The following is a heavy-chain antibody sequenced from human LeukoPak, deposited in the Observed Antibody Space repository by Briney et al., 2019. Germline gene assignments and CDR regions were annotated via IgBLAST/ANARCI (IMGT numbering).Heavy chain of an antibody. CDR1: GFTFSSYA. CDR2: IHGSASYN. D-gene: IGHD5-12*01. Sequence: TGGSLRLSCAASGFTFSSYAMTWVRQAPGKGLEWVSCIHGSASYNYYADSVKGRFTISRDSAKNSLYLEMSSLRVEDTAVYYCVGGYDSQRFYYNMDVWGKGTTVTVSS. V-gene: IGHV3-21*06. CDR3: VGGYDSQRFYYNMDV. J-gene: IGHJ6*03.